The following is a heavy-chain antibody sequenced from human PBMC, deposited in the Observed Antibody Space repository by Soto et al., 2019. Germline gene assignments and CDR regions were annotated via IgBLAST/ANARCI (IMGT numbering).Heavy chain of an antibody. J-gene: IGHJ5*02. V-gene: IGHV4-30-2*01. CDR3: ARGFYDILPGRYNWFDP. Sequence: QLQLQESGSGLVKPSQTLSLTCAVSGGSISSGGYSWSWIRQPPGKGLEWIGYIYHRGSTYYNPPLTGRVTISVDRSKNQFSLKLSSVTAADTAVYYCARGFYDILPGRYNWFDPWGQGTLVTVSS. D-gene: IGHD3-9*01. CDR2: IYHRGST. CDR1: GGSISSGGYS.